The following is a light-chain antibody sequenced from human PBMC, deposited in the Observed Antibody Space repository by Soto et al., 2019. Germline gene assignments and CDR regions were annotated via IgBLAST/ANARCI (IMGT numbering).Light chain of an antibody. Sequence: DVVMTQSPLSLHVTLGQPASISCSSSQSLVYSDGNTYLNWFLQRPGQSPRRLIYKVSNRDSGVPDRFSGSGSGTDFTLKISRVEAEDVGVYYCMQGIHWPRTFGQGTKVDIK. CDR3: MQGIHWPRT. J-gene: IGKJ1*01. CDR1: QSLVYSDGNTY. V-gene: IGKV2-30*01. CDR2: KVS.